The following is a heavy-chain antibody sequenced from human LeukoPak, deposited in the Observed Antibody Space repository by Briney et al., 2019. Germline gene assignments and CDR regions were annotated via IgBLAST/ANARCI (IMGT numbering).Heavy chain of an antibody. J-gene: IGHJ4*02. CDR2: IKQDGSEK. Sequence: GGSLRLSCAASGFTFSSYWMSWVRQAPGKGLEWVANIKQDGSEKYHVDSVKGRFTISRDNAKNSLYLQMNSLRAEATAVYYCAGGYCSSTSCFDYWGQGNLVTVSS. D-gene: IGHD2-2*01. CDR1: GFTFSSYW. CDR3: AGGYCSSTSCFDY. V-gene: IGHV3-7*01.